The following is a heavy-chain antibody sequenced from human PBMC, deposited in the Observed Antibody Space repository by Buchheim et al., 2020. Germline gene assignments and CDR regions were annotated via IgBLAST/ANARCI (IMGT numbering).Heavy chain of an antibody. Sequence: QLQLQESGSGLVKPSQTLSLTCAVSGGSISSGGYSWSWIRQPPGKGLEWIGYIYHSGSTYSNPSLTSRVTISVDRSKNQFSLKLSSVTAADTAVYYCARVDYYDSSGYYYPYWYFDLWGRGTL. CDR2: IYHSGST. D-gene: IGHD3-22*01. CDR3: ARVDYYDSSGYYYPYWYFDL. CDR1: GGSISSGGYS. J-gene: IGHJ2*01. V-gene: IGHV4-30-2*01.